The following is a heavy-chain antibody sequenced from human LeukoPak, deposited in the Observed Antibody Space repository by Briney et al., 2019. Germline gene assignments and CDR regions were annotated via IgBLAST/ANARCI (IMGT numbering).Heavy chain of an antibody. D-gene: IGHD3-22*01. CDR2: INSDGSST. CDR1: GFTFSSYG. CDR3: ARVAYDSSGRAAFDI. Sequence: GRSLRLSCAASGFTFSSYGMHWVRQAPGKGLVWVSRINSDGSSTSYADSVKGRFTISRDNAKNTLYLQMNSLRAEDTAVYYCARVAYDSSGRAAFDIWGQGTMVTVSS. V-gene: IGHV3-74*01. J-gene: IGHJ3*02.